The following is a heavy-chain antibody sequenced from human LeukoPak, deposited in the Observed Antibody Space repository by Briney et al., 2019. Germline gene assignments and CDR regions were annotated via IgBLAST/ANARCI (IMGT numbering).Heavy chain of an antibody. Sequence: SETLSLTCAVYGGSFSGYYWSWIRQSPGKGLEWMGEINHSGSTNYNPSLKSRVIISVDTSKNQFSLKLSSVTAADTAVYYCARGREQWLVWDRTLLDYWGQGTLVTVSS. J-gene: IGHJ4*02. CDR2: INHSGST. D-gene: IGHD6-19*01. CDR3: ARGREQWLVWDRTLLDY. CDR1: GGSFSGYY. V-gene: IGHV4-34*01.